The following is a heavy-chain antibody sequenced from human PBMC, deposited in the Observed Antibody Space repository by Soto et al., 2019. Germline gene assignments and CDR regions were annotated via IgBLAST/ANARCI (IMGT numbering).Heavy chain of an antibody. D-gene: IGHD3-3*01. CDR3: ARGQRFSDWFDP. Sequence: QVHLQQSGPGLVNPSETLSLTCTVSGGSMSSYYWTWIRQPAGKGLEWIGRVYSSGGTHYNPSLTSRVTISLDTSKNQFSLRLLSVPDADTAVYYCARGQRFSDWFDPWGQGTLVTVSS. J-gene: IGHJ5*02. CDR2: VYSSGGT. CDR1: GGSMSSYY. V-gene: IGHV4-4*07.